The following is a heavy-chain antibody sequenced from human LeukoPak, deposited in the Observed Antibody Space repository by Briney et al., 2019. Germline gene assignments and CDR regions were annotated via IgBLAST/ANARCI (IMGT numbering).Heavy chain of an antibody. CDR3: ARHLGYCSSTSCYSWFDP. D-gene: IGHD2-2*01. Sequence: SEILPLTCTVSGGSISSYYWSWIRQPPGKGLEWIGHIYYSESTNYNPSLKSRVTISVDTSKNQFSLKVRSVTAADTAVYYCARHLGYCSSTSCYSWFDPWGQGTLVTVSS. CDR1: GGSISSYY. J-gene: IGHJ5*02. CDR2: IYYSEST. V-gene: IGHV4-59*08.